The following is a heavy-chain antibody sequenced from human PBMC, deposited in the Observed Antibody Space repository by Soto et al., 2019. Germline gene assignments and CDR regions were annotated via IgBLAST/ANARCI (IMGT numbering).Heavy chain of an antibody. CDR3: ARVVSDAFDI. CDR1: GFTFSDYY. Sequence: PGGSLRLSCAASGFTFSDYYMSWIRQAPGKGLEWVSYISWSSTYTNYADSVKGRFIISRDNAKNSLSLQMNSLRVEDTAVYYCARVVSDAFDIWGQGTMVTVSS. D-gene: IGHD3-16*01. CDR2: ISWSSTYT. J-gene: IGHJ3*02. V-gene: IGHV3-11*05.